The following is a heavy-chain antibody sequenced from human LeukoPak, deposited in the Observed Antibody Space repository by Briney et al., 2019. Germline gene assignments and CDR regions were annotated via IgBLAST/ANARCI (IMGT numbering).Heavy chain of an antibody. Sequence: SETLSLTCTVSGGSISSYYWSWIRQPPGKGLEWIGYIYTSGSTNYNPSLKSRVTISVDTSKNQFSLKLSSVTAADTVVYYCARHYCSGGSCYFDYWGQGTLVTVSS. CDR3: ARHYCSGGSCYFDY. J-gene: IGHJ4*02. V-gene: IGHV4-4*09. D-gene: IGHD2-15*01. CDR2: IYTSGST. CDR1: GGSISSYY.